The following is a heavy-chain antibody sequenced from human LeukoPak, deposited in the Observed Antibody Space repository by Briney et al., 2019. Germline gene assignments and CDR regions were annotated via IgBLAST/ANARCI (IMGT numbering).Heavy chain of an antibody. D-gene: IGHD2-15*01. J-gene: IGHJ4*02. Sequence: GGSLRLSCAASGFTFSSYAMSWVRQAPGKGLEWVSAISGSGGSTYYADSVKGRFTISRDNSKNTLYLQMNSLRAEDTAVYYCAKRPSGVVVVAAFIDYWGQGTLVTVSS. CDR3: AKRPSGVVVVAAFIDY. CDR2: ISGSGGST. V-gene: IGHV3-23*01. CDR1: GFTFSSYA.